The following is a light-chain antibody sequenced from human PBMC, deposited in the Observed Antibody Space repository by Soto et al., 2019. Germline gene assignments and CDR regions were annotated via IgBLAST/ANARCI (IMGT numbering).Light chain of an antibody. Sequence: QSVLTQPPSVSAAPGQKVTISCSASNSYIEKNYVSWYQQFPGTAPKLLICDTNQRPSGIPDRFSGSKSGTSATLAITGLQAGDEADYYCGTWDSGLSAEVFGGGTKLTVL. CDR3: GTWDSGLSAEV. CDR1: NSYIEKNY. CDR2: DTN. J-gene: IGLJ2*01. V-gene: IGLV1-51*01.